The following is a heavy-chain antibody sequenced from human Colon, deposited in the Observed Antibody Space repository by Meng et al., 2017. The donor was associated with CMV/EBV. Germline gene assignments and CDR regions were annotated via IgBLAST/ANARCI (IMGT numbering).Heavy chain of an antibody. CDR3: ARGRNGWLLPLDS. V-gene: IGHV4-34*01. CDR2: LNHSGST. Sequence: VQLLQWGAGLLKSAVSRLLTRSCAGASCNAYYLPWSRQSPGKGLWLIVELNHSGSTNYNPSLKSRVTISIDTSKRHFSLRLTSVTAADTAVYCCARGRNGWLLPLDSWGQGTLVTVSS. CDR1: GASCNAYY. J-gene: IGHJ4*02. D-gene: IGHD3-3*01.